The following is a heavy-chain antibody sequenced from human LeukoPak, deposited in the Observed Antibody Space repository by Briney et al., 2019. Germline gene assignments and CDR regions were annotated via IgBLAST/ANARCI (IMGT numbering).Heavy chain of an antibody. CDR2: ISAYNGNT. CDR1: GYTFTSYG. D-gene: IGHD3-22*01. V-gene: IGHV1-18*01. J-gene: IGHJ3*02. Sequence: ASVKVSCKASGYTFTSYGISWVRQAPGRGLEWMGWISAYNGNTNYAQKLQGRVTMTTDTSTSTAYMELRSLRSDDTAVYYCARDRKRTYYYDSSGYYDAFDIWGQGTMVTVSS. CDR3: ARDRKRTYYYDSSGYYDAFDI.